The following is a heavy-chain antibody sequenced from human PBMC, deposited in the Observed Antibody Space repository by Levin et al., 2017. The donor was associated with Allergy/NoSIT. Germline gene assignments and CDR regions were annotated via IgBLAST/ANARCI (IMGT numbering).Heavy chain of an antibody. V-gene: IGHV1-2*02. CDR3: ASEDDSGSYCFDY. D-gene: IGHD3-10*01. CDR2: INPNCGGT. J-gene: IGHJ4*02. CDR1: GYTFTGYY. Sequence: ASVKVSCKASGYTFTGYYMHWVRQAPGQGLEWMGWINPNCGGTNYAQKFQGRVTMTRDTSISTAYMELSRLRSDDTAVYYCASEDDSGSYCFDYWGQGTLVTVSS.